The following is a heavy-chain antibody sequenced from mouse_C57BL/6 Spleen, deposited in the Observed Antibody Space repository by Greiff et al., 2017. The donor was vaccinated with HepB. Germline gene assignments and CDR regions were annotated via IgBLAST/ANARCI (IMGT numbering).Heavy chain of an antibody. J-gene: IGHJ3*01. CDR3: TRSGDYYGSSPFAY. CDR1: GYTFTDYE. D-gene: IGHD1-1*01. Sequence: QVQLQQSGAELVRPGASVTLSCKASGYTFTDYEMHWVKQTPVHGLEWIGAIDPETGGTAYNQKFKGKAILTADKSSSTAYMELRSLTSEDSAVYCCTRSGDYYGSSPFAYWGQGTLVTVSA. V-gene: IGHV1-15*01. CDR2: IDPETGGT.